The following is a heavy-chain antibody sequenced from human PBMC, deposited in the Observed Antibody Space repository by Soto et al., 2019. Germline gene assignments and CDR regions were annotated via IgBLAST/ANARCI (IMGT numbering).Heavy chain of an antibody. CDR3: ARDSAYSGYDPPYYSSGMDV. Sequence: QVQLQESGPGLVKPSQTLSLTCTVSGGSISSGDYYWSWIRQPPGKGLEWIGYIYYSGSTYYNPSLMMRVTLSLDTSMIQSSLKLRSVTAADTAVYYCARDSAYSGYDPPYYSSGMDVWGQGTTVTPSS. V-gene: IGHV4-30-4*01. CDR2: IYYSGST. J-gene: IGHJ6*02. CDR1: GGSISSGDYY. D-gene: IGHD5-12*01.